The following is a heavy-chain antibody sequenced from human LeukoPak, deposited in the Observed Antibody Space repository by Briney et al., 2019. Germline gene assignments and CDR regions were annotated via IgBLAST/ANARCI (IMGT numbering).Heavy chain of an antibody. CDR2: IYYSGST. V-gene: IGHV4-39*01. Sequence: SETLSLTCTVSGGSISSSSYYWGWIRQPPGKGLEWIGSIYYSGSTYYNPSLKSRVTISVDTSKNQFSLKLSSVTAADTAVYYCATAVGHIVATISLDYWGQGTLVTVSS. CDR3: ATAVGHIVATISLDY. D-gene: IGHD5-12*01. J-gene: IGHJ4*02. CDR1: GGSISSSSYY.